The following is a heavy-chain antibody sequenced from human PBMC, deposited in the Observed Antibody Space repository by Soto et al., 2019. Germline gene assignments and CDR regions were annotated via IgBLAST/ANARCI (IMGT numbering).Heavy chain of an antibody. D-gene: IGHD4-17*01. CDR2: ISYDGSNK. J-gene: IGHJ4*02. V-gene: IGHV3-30-3*01. CDR1: GFTFSSYA. Sequence: GGSLRLSCAASGFTFSSYAMHWVRQAPGKGLEWVAVISYDGSNKYYADSVKGRFTISRDNSKNTLYLQMNSLRAEDTAVYYCARVFRLTTVTTPSRYWGQGTLVKSPQ. CDR3: ARVFRLTTVTTPSRY.